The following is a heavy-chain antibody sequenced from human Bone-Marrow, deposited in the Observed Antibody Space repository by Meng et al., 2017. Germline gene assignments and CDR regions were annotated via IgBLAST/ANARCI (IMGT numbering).Heavy chain of an antibody. CDR2: ISSSSSYI. CDR3: ARDLAYSGSYQQPDAFDI. Sequence: SCAASGFTISSYWMHWVRQGPGKGLVWVSSISSSSSYIYYADSVKGRFTISRDNAKNSLYLQMNSLRAEDTAVYYCARDLAYSGSYQQPDAFDIWGQGTMVTVSS. CDR1: GFTISSYW. J-gene: IGHJ3*02. D-gene: IGHD1-26*01. V-gene: IGHV3-21*01.